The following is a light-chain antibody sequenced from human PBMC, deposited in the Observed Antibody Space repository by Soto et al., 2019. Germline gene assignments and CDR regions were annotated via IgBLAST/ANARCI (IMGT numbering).Light chain of an antibody. J-gene: IGLJ3*02. V-gene: IGLV2-14*01. CDR2: EGR. CDR1: MRDVAAYNF. Sequence: QSALTQPASVSGSAGQSITISCSGTMRDVAAYNFVSWYQQHPGTAPKLIICEGRNRPSGIPSRFSGSRSGNTASLTSSGLQSEDEGDYYCSAYTARSTLVFGGGTKLTVL. CDR3: SAYTARSTLV.